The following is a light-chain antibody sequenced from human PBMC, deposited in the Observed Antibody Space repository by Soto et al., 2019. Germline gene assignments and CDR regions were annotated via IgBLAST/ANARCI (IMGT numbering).Light chain of an antibody. Sequence: ETVMTQSPATLSVSPGERATLSCRASQSVSTKLAWYQQKPGQAPRLLIYGASTRAPGIPARFCGSGSGTEFTLTVSSLQSEDFEVYYCQQYDDWPPITFGQGTRLEIK. CDR2: GAS. CDR3: QQYDDWPPIT. V-gene: IGKV3D-15*01. CDR1: QSVSTK. J-gene: IGKJ5*01.